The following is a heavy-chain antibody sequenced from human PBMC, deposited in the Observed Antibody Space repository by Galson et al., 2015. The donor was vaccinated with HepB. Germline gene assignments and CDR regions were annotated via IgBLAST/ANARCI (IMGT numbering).Heavy chain of an antibody. J-gene: IGHJ1*01. CDR3: ATFEDIVVVPAASTYFQH. D-gene: IGHD2-2*01. Sequence: SVKVSCKVSGYTLTELSMHWVRQAPGKGLEWVGGFDPEDGETIYAQKFQGRVTMTEDTSTDTAYMELSSLRSEDTAVYYCATFEDIVVVPAASTYFQHWGQGTLVTVSS. V-gene: IGHV1-24*01. CDR2: FDPEDGET. CDR1: GYTLTELS.